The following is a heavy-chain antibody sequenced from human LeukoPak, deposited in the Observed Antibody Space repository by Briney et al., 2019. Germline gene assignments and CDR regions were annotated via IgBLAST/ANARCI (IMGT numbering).Heavy chain of an antibody. V-gene: IGHV3-15*01. Sequence: GGSLRLSCAASGFTFSNAWMSWVRQAPGKGLEWVGRIKSKTDGGTTDYAAPVKGRFTISRDDSKNTLYLQMNSLKTEDTAVYYCTTGRTVRGVIPNDYWGQGTLVTVSS. CDR3: TTGRTVRGVIPNDY. CDR1: GFTFSNAW. CDR2: IKSKTDGGTT. D-gene: IGHD3-10*01. J-gene: IGHJ4*02.